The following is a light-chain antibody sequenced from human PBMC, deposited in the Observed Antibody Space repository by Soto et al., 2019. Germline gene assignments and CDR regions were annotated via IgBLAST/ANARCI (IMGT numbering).Light chain of an antibody. CDR3: HQYNEWHRGT. CDR1: ESISNN. V-gene: IGKV3D-15*01. Sequence: DILMTQSPATVSVSLGDSVSLSCRANESISNNLAWYQQKPGQPPRLLIYSASTRAPGIPARVSGGGSGTQLSLTISSLQSEDFALYYCHQYNEWHRGTFGPGTKVDIK. CDR2: SAS. J-gene: IGKJ1*01.